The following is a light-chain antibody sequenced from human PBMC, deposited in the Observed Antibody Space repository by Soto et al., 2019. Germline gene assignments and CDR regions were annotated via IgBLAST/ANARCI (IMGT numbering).Light chain of an antibody. J-gene: IGKJ1*01. V-gene: IGKV2-24*01. CDR3: MQQPQLPSWT. Sequence: DIVMTQTPLSSHVTLGQPASISCRSSQSLVHSDGNTYLSSLQQRPGQPPRLLIHRISNRFSGAADRFSGSGAGTDFTLRISRVEAEDVGVYYCMQQPQLPSWTFSQGTKLEI. CDR2: RIS. CDR1: QSLVHSDGNTY.